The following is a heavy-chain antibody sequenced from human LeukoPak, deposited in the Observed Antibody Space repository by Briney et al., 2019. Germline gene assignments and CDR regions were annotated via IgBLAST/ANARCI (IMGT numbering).Heavy chain of an antibody. CDR1: GYTFTGFY. D-gene: IGHD5-12*01. CDR2: INPNSGVT. Sequence: ASVKVSCKASGYTFTGFYIHWVRQAPGQGLEWMGWINPNSGVTNYAQKLQGRVTITRDTSIDTAYMQLSRLRSDDTAVYYCAKDRYGDYEAPFHYYMDAWGRGTTVTVSS. J-gene: IGHJ6*03. CDR3: AKDRYGDYEAPFHYYMDA. V-gene: IGHV1-2*02.